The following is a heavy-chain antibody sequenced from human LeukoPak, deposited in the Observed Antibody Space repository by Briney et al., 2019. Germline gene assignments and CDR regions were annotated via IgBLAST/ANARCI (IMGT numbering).Heavy chain of an antibody. V-gene: IGHV3-21*01. CDR2: ISSSSSYI. Sequence: PAGSLRLSCATSGLTSSRYRVKCARQAPGKRMEWVSSISSSSSYIYYADSVKGRFTISRDNAKNSLYLQMNSLRAEDTAVYYCARDSETRAFDIWGRGTMVTVSS. CDR1: GLTSSRYR. CDR3: ARDSETRAFDI. J-gene: IGHJ3*02.